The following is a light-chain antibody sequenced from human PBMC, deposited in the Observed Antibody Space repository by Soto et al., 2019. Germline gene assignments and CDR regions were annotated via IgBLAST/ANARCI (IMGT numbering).Light chain of an antibody. CDR3: QHYGTAPWT. J-gene: IGKJ1*01. V-gene: IGKV3-20*01. CDR1: QRVGGSY. Sequence: EIVLTQSPGTLSLSPGERATISCRASQRVGGSYLAWYQQKPGQAPRLLIYGASSRATGIPDRFSGSGSGTDFTLTISRLEPEDFAVYNCQHYGTAPWTFGQGTKVEIK. CDR2: GAS.